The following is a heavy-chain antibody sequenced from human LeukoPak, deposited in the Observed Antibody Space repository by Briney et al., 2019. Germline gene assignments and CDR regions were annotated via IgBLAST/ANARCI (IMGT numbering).Heavy chain of an antibody. Sequence: GASVKVSCKASGYTFTSYDINWVRQATGQGLEWMGWMNPNSGNTGYAQKFQGRVTMTRDTSISTAYMELSRLRSDDTAVYYCARYHYGSGSVDYWGQGTLVTVSS. CDR3: ARYHYGSGSVDY. CDR1: GYTFTSYD. V-gene: IGHV1-8*01. CDR2: MNPNSGNT. D-gene: IGHD3-10*01. J-gene: IGHJ4*02.